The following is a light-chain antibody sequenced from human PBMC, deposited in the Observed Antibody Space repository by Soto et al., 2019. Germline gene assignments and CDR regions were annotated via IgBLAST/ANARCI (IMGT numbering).Light chain of an antibody. V-gene: IGKV1-27*01. CDR2: AAS. CDR1: QGINNY. CDR3: QQYNNWPRT. J-gene: IGKJ1*01. Sequence: DIQLTQSPSSLSSSLGERVTIPCRASQGINNYLAWYQQKPGKVPNLLIFAASTLQSGVPSRFSGSGSGTEFTLTISSLQSEDFAVYYCQQYNNWPRTFGQGTKVDIK.